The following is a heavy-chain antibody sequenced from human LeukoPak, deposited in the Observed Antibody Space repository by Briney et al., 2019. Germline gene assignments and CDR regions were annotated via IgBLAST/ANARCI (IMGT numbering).Heavy chain of an antibody. Sequence: SETLSLTCAVSGGSISSGGYSWSWIRQPPGKGLEWIGYIYHSGSTYYNPSLKSRVTISVDRSKNQFSLKLSSVTAADTAVYYCARAQYYYDSSGYYDYWGQGTLVTVSS. CDR2: IYHSGST. CDR3: ARAQYYYDSSGYYDY. J-gene: IGHJ4*02. CDR1: GGSISSGGYS. V-gene: IGHV4-30-2*01. D-gene: IGHD3-22*01.